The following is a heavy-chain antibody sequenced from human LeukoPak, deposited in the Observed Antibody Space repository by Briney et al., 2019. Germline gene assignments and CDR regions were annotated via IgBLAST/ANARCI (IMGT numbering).Heavy chain of an antibody. J-gene: IGHJ6*02. CDR3: AKDLLRTGYYYYYGMDV. V-gene: IGHV3-30*18. CDR1: GFTFSSYG. Sequence: GGSLRLSCAASGFTFSSYGMHWVRQAPGKGLEWVAVISYDGSNKYYADSVKGRFTISRDNSKNTLYLQVNSLRAEDTAVYYCAKDLLRTGYYYYYGMDVWGQGTTVTVSS. CDR2: ISYDGSNK. D-gene: IGHD1-1*01.